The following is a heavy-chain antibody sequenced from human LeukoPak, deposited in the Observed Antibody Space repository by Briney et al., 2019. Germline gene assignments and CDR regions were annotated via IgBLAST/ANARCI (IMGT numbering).Heavy chain of an antibody. D-gene: IGHD6-13*01. CDR2: ITSGGGST. Sequence: SCKASGYTFTSYGISWVRQAPGKGLEWVSSITSGGGSTYYADSVKGRLTISRDNFKNTLYLQMSSLRDEDTAVYYCATYSRSLDYWGQGTLVTVSS. CDR3: ATYSRSLDY. CDR1: GYTFTSYG. J-gene: IGHJ4*02. V-gene: IGHV3-23*01.